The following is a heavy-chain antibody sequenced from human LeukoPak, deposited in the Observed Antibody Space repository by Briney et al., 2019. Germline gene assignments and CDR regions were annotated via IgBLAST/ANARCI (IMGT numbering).Heavy chain of an antibody. CDR1: GGSCSDYY. CDR3: ARGRDRSKAGDH. J-gene: IGHJ4*02. V-gene: IGHV4-34*01. D-gene: IGHD5-24*01. Sequence: SETLSLTCAVYGGSCSDYYCSWIRQPPGKGLEWIGEIHRYGTFYYNSSLRSRLTISIDTSKTQFSLRLTSVTAADTAFYYCARGRDRSKAGDHWGQGTLVTVSS. CDR2: IHRYGTF.